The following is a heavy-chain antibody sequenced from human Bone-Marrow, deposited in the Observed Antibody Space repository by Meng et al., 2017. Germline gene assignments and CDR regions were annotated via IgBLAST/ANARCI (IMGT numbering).Heavy chain of an antibody. J-gene: IGHJ4*02. CDR1: GDSVSGNRAL. D-gene: IGHD3-10*01. CDR3: ASWYGES. CDR2: TYYRSQWQS. V-gene: IGHV6-1*01. Sequence: QVQLQQSGPPLVKPSQTLSLTCASAGDSVSGNRALWHWVRQSPSRGLEWLGHTYYRSQWQSHYGASVKSRISIYADTSRNQFSLILNSVTPEDTAVYYCASWYGESWGQGTLVTVSS.